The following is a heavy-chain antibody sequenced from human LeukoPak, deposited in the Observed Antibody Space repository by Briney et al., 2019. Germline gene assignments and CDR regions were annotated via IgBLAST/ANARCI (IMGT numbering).Heavy chain of an antibody. CDR3: ARPYCSGGSCYSSLGAFDP. Sequence: GGSLRLSCAASGFTFSSYGMHWVRQAPGKGLEWVAVISYDGSNKYYADSVKGRFTISRDNSKNTLYLQMNSLRAEDTAVYYCARPYCSGGSCYSSLGAFDPWGQGTLVTVFS. D-gene: IGHD2-15*01. CDR1: GFTFSSYG. V-gene: IGHV3-30*03. CDR2: ISYDGSNK. J-gene: IGHJ5*02.